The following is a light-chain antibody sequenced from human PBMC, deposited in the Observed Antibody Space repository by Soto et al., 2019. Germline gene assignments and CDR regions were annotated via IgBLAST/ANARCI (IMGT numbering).Light chain of an antibody. Sequence: QSVLTQPPSVSEAPRQRVTISCSGSSSNIGNNAVNRYQQLPGKAPKLLIYYDDLLPSGVSDRFSGSKSGTSASLAISGLQSEDEADYFCASWDDSLNGWVFGGGTKLTVL. CDR1: SSNIGNNA. V-gene: IGLV1-36*01. J-gene: IGLJ3*02. CDR3: ASWDDSLNGWV. CDR2: YDD.